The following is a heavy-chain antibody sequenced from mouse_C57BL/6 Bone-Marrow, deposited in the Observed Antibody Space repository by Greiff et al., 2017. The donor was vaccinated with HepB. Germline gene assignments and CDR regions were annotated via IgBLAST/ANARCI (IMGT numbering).Heavy chain of an antibody. Sequence: VKLVESGPGLVQPSQSLSITCTVSGFSLTSYGVHWVRQSPGKGLEWLGVIWSGGSTDYNAAFISRLSISKDNSKSQVFFKMNSLQADDTAIYYCARVPLTTVVAHWYFDVWGTGTTVTVAS. CDR3: ARVPLTTVVAHWYFDV. V-gene: IGHV2-2*01. J-gene: IGHJ1*03. CDR2: IWSGGST. CDR1: GFSLTSYG. D-gene: IGHD1-1*01.